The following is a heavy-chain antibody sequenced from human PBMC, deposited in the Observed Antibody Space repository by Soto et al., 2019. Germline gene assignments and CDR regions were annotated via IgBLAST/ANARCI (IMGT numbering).Heavy chain of an antibody. CDR1: GFSLSSSDVG. CDR3: AHTRYSKSSFDY. V-gene: IGHV2-5*02. D-gene: IGHD6-6*01. J-gene: IGHJ4*02. CDR2: IYWDDDK. Sequence: QITLKESGPTLVRPTQPLTLTCTFSGFSLSSSDVGVGWIRQPPGQAQEWLAVIYWDDDKRYRSSLKSRLTITKDTSKNQVVLTMTNMDAADTGTYYCAHTRYSKSSFDYWGQGTLVTVSA.